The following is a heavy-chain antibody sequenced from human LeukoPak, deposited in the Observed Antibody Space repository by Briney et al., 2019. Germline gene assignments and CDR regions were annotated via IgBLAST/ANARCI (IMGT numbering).Heavy chain of an antibody. V-gene: IGHV3-7*03. CDR2: IKEDGSEK. Sequence: GGSLRLSCAASGFTLSDYYMSWVRQAPGKGLEWVANIKEDGSEKYYVDSVKGRFTVSRDNVKNSLFLQMNSLRVDDTAVYYCAKSGSSVFWSWGQGTLVTVSS. CDR1: GFTLSDYY. D-gene: IGHD3-3*02. J-gene: IGHJ5*02. CDR3: AKSGSSVFWS.